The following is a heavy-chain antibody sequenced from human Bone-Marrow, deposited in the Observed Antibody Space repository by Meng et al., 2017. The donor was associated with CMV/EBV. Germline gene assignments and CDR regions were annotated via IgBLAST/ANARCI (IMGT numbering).Heavy chain of an antibody. Sequence: GGSLRLSCAASGFTFSSHSMNWVRQAQGKGLGWVSYISSSSSTIYYADSVTGRFTIPRDNAKNSLYLQMNSLRAEDTVVYYCARQSGNPRVYYYYYGMDVWGQGTTVTVSS. J-gene: IGHJ6*02. CDR3: ARQSGNPRVYYYYYGMDV. V-gene: IGHV3-48*04. CDR2: ISSSSSTI. CDR1: GFTFSSHS. D-gene: IGHD1-26*01.